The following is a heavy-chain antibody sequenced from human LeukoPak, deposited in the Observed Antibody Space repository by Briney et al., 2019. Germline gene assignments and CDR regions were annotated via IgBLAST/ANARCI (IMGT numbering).Heavy chain of an antibody. CDR2: IYTNGGA. CDR3: AREPPGY. Sequence: SQTLSLTCTVAGGSVTSGNYYWNWIRQPAGKGLEWIGRIYTNGGASYNPSLKSRVTISIDASKNQFSLKLSSVTAADTAVYYCAREPPGYWGQGILVTVSS. CDR1: GGSVTSGNYY. J-gene: IGHJ4*02. V-gene: IGHV4-61*02.